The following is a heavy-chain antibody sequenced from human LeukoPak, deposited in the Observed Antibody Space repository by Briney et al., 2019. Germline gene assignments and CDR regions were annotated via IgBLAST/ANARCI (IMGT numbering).Heavy chain of an antibody. Sequence: GGSLRLSCAASGFTFSSYAMHWVRQAPGKGLEWVAVISYDGSNKYYADSVKGRFTISRDNSKNTLYLQMNSLRAEDTAVYCCARDLDYGDYKVGYWGQGTLVTVSS. V-gene: IGHV3-30*04. CDR1: GFTFSSYA. CDR3: ARDLDYGDYKVGY. D-gene: IGHD4-17*01. J-gene: IGHJ4*02. CDR2: ISYDGSNK.